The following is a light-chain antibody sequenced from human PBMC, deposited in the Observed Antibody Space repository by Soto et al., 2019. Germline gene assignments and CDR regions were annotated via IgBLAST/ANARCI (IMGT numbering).Light chain of an antibody. CDR3: QQYTKYSGT. CDR1: QSISSW. V-gene: IGKV1-5*03. J-gene: IGKJ1*01. Sequence: DIQMTQSPSTLSASVGDIVTITCRASQSISSWLAWYQQKPGRAPKLLIYKASNLLSGVPSRFSGSGSGTEFTLTISSLQPDDIATYYCQQYTKYSGTFGEGTKVEIK. CDR2: KAS.